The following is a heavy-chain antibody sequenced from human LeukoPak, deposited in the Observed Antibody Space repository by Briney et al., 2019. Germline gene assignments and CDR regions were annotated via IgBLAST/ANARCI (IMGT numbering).Heavy chain of an antibody. CDR1: GGSISSGGYY. D-gene: IGHD2-15*01. Sequence: SQTLSLTCTVSGGSISSGGYYWSWIRQHPGKGLEWIGYIYYGGSTYYNPSLKSRVTISVDTSKNQFSLKLSSVTAADTAVYYCARANCGGGSCYSDYWSQGTLVTVSS. V-gene: IGHV4-31*03. CDR2: IYYGGST. CDR3: ARANCGGGSCYSDY. J-gene: IGHJ4*02.